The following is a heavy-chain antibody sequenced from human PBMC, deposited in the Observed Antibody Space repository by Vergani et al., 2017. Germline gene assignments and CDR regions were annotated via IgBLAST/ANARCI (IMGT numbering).Heavy chain of an antibody. CDR2: IYSGGST. V-gene: IGHV3-53*04. CDR3: ASSRVVIADYYGMDV. CDR1: GFTVSSNY. D-gene: IGHD3-3*01. Sequence: VQLVESGGGLVQPGGSLRLSCAASGFTVSSNYMSWVRQAPGKGLEWVSVIYSGGSTYYADSVKGRFTISRHNSKNTLYLQMNSLRAEDTAMYYCASSRVVIADYYGMDVWGQGTTVTVSS. J-gene: IGHJ6*02.